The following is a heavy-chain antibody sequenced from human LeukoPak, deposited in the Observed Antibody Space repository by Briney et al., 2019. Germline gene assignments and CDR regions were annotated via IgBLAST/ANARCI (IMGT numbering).Heavy chain of an antibody. V-gene: IGHV5-51*01. CDR1: GYTSTNYW. CDR3: AIRGPNWFDP. Sequence: HGESLQISCEASGYTSTNYWIGWVRQLPGKGLEWMGIIYVDDSDTRYSPSFQGQVTISIDKSISTAYLQWISLKAPDTAMYYCAIRGPNWFDPWGQGTLVTVSS. CDR2: IYVDDSDT. J-gene: IGHJ5*02.